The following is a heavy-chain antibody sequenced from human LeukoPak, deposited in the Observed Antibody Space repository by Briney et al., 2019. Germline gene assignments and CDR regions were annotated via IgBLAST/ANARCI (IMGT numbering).Heavy chain of an antibody. J-gene: IGHJ4*02. CDR1: GYTFTTYY. V-gene: IGHV1-46*01. Sequence: GASLRVSCKTSGYTFTTYYIHWMRQAPGQGLEWLGMINTNNGRTNQPENFRGSVTLTRDMSTSTVYMEMTSLTSDDTGMYYCVREKAGGYFDFWGQGTLVTVSS. CDR3: VREKAGGYFDF. CDR2: INTNNGRT. D-gene: IGHD3-10*01.